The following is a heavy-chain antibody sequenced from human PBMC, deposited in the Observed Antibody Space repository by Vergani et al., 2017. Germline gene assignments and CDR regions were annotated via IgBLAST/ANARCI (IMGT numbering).Heavy chain of an antibody. CDR1: GVSFSGYY. Sequence: QVQLQQWGAGLLKPSETLSLTCAVYGVSFSGYYWSWIRQPPGKGLEWIGEINHSGNTNYNPSLKSRVTISVDTPKNQFSLKLSSVTAADTAVYYCARRPGYSSSWYHYYYYMDVWGKGTTVTVSS. D-gene: IGHD6-13*01. V-gene: IGHV4-34*01. J-gene: IGHJ6*03. CDR2: INHSGNT. CDR3: ARRPGYSSSWYHYYYYMDV.